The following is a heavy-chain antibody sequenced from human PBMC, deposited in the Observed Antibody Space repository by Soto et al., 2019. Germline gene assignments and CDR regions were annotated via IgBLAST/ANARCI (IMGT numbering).Heavy chain of an antibody. V-gene: IGHV3-15*01. CDR3: VADVPNGSVYLPIDY. J-gene: IGHJ4*02. Sequence: VRLSCEASGFSFSSAWMIWVRQAPGKGLEWVGLIKSKVDGGTTDYAAPVTGRFTISRDDSINTLYLQVNSLKTEDTATYYCVADVPNGSVYLPIDYWGQGTLVTVSS. CDR1: GFSFSSAW. D-gene: IGHD2-15*01. CDR2: IKSKVDGGTT.